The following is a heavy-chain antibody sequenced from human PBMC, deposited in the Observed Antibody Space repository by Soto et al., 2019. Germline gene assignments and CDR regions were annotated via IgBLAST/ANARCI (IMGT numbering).Heavy chain of an antibody. CDR1: GGSISSGGYY. D-gene: IGHD6-13*01. Sequence: PSETLSLTCTVSGGSISSGGYYWSWIRQHPGKGLEWIGYIYYSGSTYYNPSLKSRVTISVDTSKNQFSLKLSSVTAADKAVYYCARHIKQPYYYYYRMDLWGHGNTVTVSS. CDR3: ARHIKQPYYYYYRMDL. V-gene: IGHV4-39*01. J-gene: IGHJ6*02. CDR2: IYYSGST.